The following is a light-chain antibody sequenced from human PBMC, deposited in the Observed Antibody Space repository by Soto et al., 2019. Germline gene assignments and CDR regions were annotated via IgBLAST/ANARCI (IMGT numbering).Light chain of an antibody. Sequence: IQLTQSPSSLSASVGDRVTITCLTSQVIRSALGWYQQKPGKVPKLLIYAASTLQSGVPSRFSGSGSGRDFTLTISSLQPEDFATYYCLLDYAYFWAFGQGTKVDIK. CDR2: AAS. J-gene: IGKJ1*01. CDR3: LLDYAYFWA. V-gene: IGKV1-6*01. CDR1: QVIRSA.